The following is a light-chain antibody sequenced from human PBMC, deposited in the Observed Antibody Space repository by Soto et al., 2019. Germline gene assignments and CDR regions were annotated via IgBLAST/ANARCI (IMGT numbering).Light chain of an antibody. CDR3: SSFSSSSTLYV. CDR1: SSDVGGHNY. V-gene: IGLV2-14*01. Sequence: QSVLTQPASVSGSPGQSITISCNGTSSDVGGHNYVSWYQHHADKAPKLMIYEVSNRPSGVSNRFSGSKSGNTASLTIYGLQAEDEADYYCSSFSSSSTLYVFGTGTKLTVL. J-gene: IGLJ1*01. CDR2: EVS.